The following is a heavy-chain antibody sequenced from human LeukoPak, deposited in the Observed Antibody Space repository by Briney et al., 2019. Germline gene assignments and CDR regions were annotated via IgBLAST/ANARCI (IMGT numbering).Heavy chain of an antibody. CDR1: GGSITSSNW. V-gene: IGHV4-4*02. D-gene: IGHD4-17*01. CDR2: IYLRGNT. J-gene: IGHJ4*02. Sequence: SETLSLTCALSGGSITSSNWWTWVRQPPGKGLEWVGEIYLRGNTNYNPSLESRVSISVDESKTQLSLRLESVTAADTAVYYCARGTITTVTDSWGPGTLVTDSS. CDR3: ARGTITTVTDS.